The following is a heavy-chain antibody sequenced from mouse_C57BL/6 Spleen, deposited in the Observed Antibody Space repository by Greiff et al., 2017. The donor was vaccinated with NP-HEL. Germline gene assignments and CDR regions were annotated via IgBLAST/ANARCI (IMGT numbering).Heavy chain of an antibody. CDR2: INPSNGGT. CDR1: GYTFTSYW. CDR3: ARGDYYGPYWYFDV. Sequence: VQLQQPGTELVKPGASVKLSCKASGYTFTSYWMHWVKQRPGQGLEWIGNINPSNGGTNYNEKFKSKATLTVDKSSSTAYMQLSSLTSEDSAVYYCARGDYYGPYWYFDVWGTGTTVTVSS. V-gene: IGHV1-53*01. J-gene: IGHJ1*03. D-gene: IGHD1-1*01.